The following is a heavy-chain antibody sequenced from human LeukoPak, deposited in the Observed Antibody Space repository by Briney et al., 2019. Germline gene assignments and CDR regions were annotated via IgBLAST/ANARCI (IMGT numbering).Heavy chain of an antibody. Sequence: GASVKVSCKASGYTFTSYDINWVRQATGQGLEWMGWMNPNSGNTGYAQKFQGRVTMTRNTSISTAYMELSSLRSEDTAVYYCARFGGSGVSSSWYSGSYDSSGLGYYGMDVWGQGTTVTVSS. J-gene: IGHJ6*02. CDR3: ARFGGSGVSSSWYSGSYDSSGLGYYGMDV. CDR2: MNPNSGNT. D-gene: IGHD3-22*01. V-gene: IGHV1-8*01. CDR1: GYTFTSYD.